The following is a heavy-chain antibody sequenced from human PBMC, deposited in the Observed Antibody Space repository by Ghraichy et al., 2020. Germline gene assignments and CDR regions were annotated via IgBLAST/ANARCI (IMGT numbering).Heavy chain of an antibody. Sequence: GGSLRLSCAASGFTFSSYWMHWVRQAPGKGLVWVSRINNDGSSTTYVDSVKGRFTISRDNAKNTLYLQMNSLRAEDTAVYYCARGGGGNSAGSLGYWGQGTLVTVSS. CDR3: ARGGGGNSAGSLGY. CDR2: INNDGSST. CDR1: GFTFSSYW. D-gene: IGHD4-23*01. V-gene: IGHV3-74*03. J-gene: IGHJ4*02.